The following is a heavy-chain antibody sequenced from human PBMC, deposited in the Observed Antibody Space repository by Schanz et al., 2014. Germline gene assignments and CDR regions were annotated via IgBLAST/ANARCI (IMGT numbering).Heavy chain of an antibody. Sequence: QVQLQQWGAGLLKPSETLSLTCAVSGGSFSGYYWSWIRQPPDTGLEWIGEINQSGDTNYNPSLKSRVTIPVDAPTNQFSQKQRCVTAADTAVYYCARLYCSTPGCYVSPNGFAKDYWGQGTLVTVSS. D-gene: IGHD2-2*01. CDR1: GGSFSGYY. J-gene: IGHJ4*02. CDR2: INQSGDT. V-gene: IGHV4-34*01. CDR3: ARLYCSTPGCYVSPNGFAKDY.